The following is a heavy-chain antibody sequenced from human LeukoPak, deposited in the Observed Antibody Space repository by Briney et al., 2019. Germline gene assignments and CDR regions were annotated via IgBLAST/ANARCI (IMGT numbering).Heavy chain of an antibody. CDR1: GGTFSSYA. Sequence: ASVKVSCKASGGTFSSYAISWVRQAPGQGLEWMGGIIPIFGTANYAQKFQGRVTITADESTSTAYMELSSLRSEDTAVYYCARTRYYCDSSGYYPNWFDPWGQGTLVTVSS. V-gene: IGHV1-69*01. J-gene: IGHJ5*02. CDR3: ARTRYYCDSSGYYPNWFDP. CDR2: IIPIFGTA. D-gene: IGHD3-22*01.